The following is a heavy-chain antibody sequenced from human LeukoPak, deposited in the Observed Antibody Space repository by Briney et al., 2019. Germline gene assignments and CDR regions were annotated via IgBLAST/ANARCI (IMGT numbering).Heavy chain of an antibody. CDR3: ARSDALDY. Sequence: GGSLRLSCLTSGFTLSTNAMSWVRQAPGKGLEWISGISGSGASTYYADSVKGRFTISRDDSRNTLYLQMNSLRGDDTAVYYCARSDALDYWGQGTLVTVSS. CDR1: GFTLSTNA. J-gene: IGHJ4*02. V-gene: IGHV3-23*01. CDR2: ISGSGAST.